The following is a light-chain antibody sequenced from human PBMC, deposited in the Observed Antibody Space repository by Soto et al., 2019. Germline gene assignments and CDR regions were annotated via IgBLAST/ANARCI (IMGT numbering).Light chain of an antibody. J-gene: IGKJ1*01. V-gene: IGKV3-15*01. CDR3: QQYRT. Sequence: EIVMTQSPATLSVSPGERATLSCRASQSVSSNLAWYQQKPGQAPRLLIYGASTRATGIPARFSGSGSGTEFTLTSISLQSEDFAVYYCQQYRTFGQGTKVEIK. CDR1: QSVSSN. CDR2: GAS.